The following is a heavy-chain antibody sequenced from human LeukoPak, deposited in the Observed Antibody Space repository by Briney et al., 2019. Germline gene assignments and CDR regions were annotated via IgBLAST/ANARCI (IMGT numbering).Heavy chain of an antibody. Sequence: GGSLRLSCAASGFTVSSNYMSWVRQAPGKGLEWVSYISSSSSTIYYADSVKGRFTISRDNAKNSLYLQMNSLRDEDTAVYYCARAGLSGNYYYYYMDVWGKGTTVTVSS. CDR2: ISSSSSTI. CDR1: GFTVSSNY. V-gene: IGHV3-48*02. J-gene: IGHJ6*03. CDR3: ARAGLSGNYYYYYMDV. D-gene: IGHD3-16*02.